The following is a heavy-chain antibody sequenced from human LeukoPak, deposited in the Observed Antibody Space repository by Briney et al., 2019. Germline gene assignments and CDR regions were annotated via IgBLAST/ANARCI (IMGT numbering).Heavy chain of an antibody. V-gene: IGHV4-61*02. D-gene: IGHD1-26*01. J-gene: IGHJ4*02. CDR2: IYTSGNI. Sequence: SENLSLTCIVAGDSISSGNYYWSWIRQPAGKALEWIGRIYTSGNIRYNSSLKSRVTVSLDTSRNQFSLKLTSVTAADTAVYYCARDRGVGGSYFGPDFWGQGALVTVSS. CDR3: ARDRGVGGSYFGPDF. CDR1: GDSISSGNYY.